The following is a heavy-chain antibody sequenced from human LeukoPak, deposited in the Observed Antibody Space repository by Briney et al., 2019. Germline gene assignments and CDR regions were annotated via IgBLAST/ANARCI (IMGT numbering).Heavy chain of an antibody. V-gene: IGHV1-18*01. D-gene: IGHD1-26*01. CDR3: ARRSGSYYGTDNWFDP. J-gene: IGHJ5*02. Sequence: GASVKVSCKASGYTFTSYGISWVRQAPGQGLEWMGWISAYNGNTNYAQKLQGRVTMTTDTSTSTAYMELRSPRSDDTAVYYCARRSGSYYGTDNWFDPWGQGTLVTVSS. CDR2: ISAYNGNT. CDR1: GYTFTSYG.